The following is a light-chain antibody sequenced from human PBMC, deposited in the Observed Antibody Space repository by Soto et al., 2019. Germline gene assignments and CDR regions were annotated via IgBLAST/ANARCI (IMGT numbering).Light chain of an antibody. J-gene: IGKJ5*01. Sequence: EIVMTQSPATLSVSPGERATLSCRASQSVSSNLAWYQQKPGQAPRFLIYGASTRATGIPDRFSGSGSGTEFTLTISSLQPDDVATFYCQQYNSYPWTFGQGTRLEIK. V-gene: IGKV3D-15*01. CDR2: GAS. CDR3: QQYNSYPWT. CDR1: QSVSSN.